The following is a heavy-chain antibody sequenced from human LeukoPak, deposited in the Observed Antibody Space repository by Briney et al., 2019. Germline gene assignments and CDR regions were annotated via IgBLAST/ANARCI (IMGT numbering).Heavy chain of an antibody. J-gene: IGHJ4*02. D-gene: IGHD6-13*01. CDR1: VFTFCSFA. Sequence: GGSLRLSCAASVFTFCSFAMSGVRQAPGKGLEWVSVISAGGGSTYYADSVKGRFTISRDNSKNTLYLQMNSLRAEDTAGYYGPKRVQYSSSWFHFDYWGQGTVVTVSS. CDR2: ISAGGGST. V-gene: IGHV3-23*01. CDR3: PKRVQYSSSWFHFDY.